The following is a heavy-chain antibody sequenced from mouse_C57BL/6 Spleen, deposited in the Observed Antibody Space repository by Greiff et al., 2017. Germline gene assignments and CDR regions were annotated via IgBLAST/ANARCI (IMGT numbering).Heavy chain of an antibody. V-gene: IGHV1-54*01. J-gene: IGHJ1*03. Sequence: VQLQQSGAELVRPGTSVKVSCKASGYAFTNYLIEWVKQRPGQGLEWIGVINPGSGGTNYNEKFKGKATLTADKSSSTAYMQLSSLTSEDSAVYFCARGLLHWYFDVWGTGTTVTVSS. D-gene: IGHD2-3*01. CDR2: INPGSGGT. CDR1: GYAFTNYL. CDR3: ARGLLHWYFDV.